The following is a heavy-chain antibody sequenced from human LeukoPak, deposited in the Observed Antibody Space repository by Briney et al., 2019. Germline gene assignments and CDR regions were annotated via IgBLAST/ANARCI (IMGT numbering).Heavy chain of an antibody. CDR3: ASDYYGSGSYYTPFDY. J-gene: IGHJ4*02. CDR1: GYTFTGYY. CDR2: INPNSGGT. V-gene: IGHV1-2*02. D-gene: IGHD3-10*01. Sequence: AASVKVSCKASGYTFTGYYMHWVRQAPGQGLEWMGWINPNSGGTNYAQKFQGRVTMTRDTSISTAYMELSRLRSDDTAVYYCASDYYGSGSYYTPFDYWGQGTLVTVSS.